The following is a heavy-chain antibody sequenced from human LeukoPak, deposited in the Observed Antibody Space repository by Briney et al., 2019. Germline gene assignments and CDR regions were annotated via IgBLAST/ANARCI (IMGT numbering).Heavy chain of an antibody. CDR1: GAIFSSYT. CDR3: ARDRGLGLADS. V-gene: IGHV1-69*04. D-gene: IGHD3-16*01. CDR2: ITPVSDLA. Sequence: SVKVSCEASGAIFSSYTFSWVRQAPGQGLEWMGKITPVSDLAHYAQKFQGRVTFTADTHTGTTYVELRSLRSEDTAVYYCARDRGLGLADSWGQGTLVSVSS. J-gene: IGHJ4*02.